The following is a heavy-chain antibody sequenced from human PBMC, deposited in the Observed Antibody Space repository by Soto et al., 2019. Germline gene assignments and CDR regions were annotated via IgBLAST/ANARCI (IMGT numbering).Heavy chain of an antibody. D-gene: IGHD6-25*01. Sequence: QVQLVQSGAEVKKPGASVKVSCKATGYTFGSYAMIWVRQAPGQGLEWMGYISAYNGKTNYARKFQGRVTMATDTSTSTAYVELTSLRSDDTAVYYCAREIWSSSGPQNFFDYWGQGTLVTVSS. CDR1: GYTFGSYA. J-gene: IGHJ4*02. V-gene: IGHV1-18*01. CDR2: ISAYNGKT. CDR3: AREIWSSSGPQNFFDY.